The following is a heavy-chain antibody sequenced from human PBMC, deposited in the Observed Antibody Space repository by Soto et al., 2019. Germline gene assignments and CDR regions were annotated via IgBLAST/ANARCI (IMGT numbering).Heavy chain of an antibody. J-gene: IGHJ6*02. Sequence: SETLSLTCAVSGYSISSGYYWGWIRQPPGKGLEWIGSIYHSGSTYYNPSLKSRVTISVDTSKNQFSLKLSSVTAADTAVYYCARRRITMVRGVIHYGMDVWGQGTTVTVSS. V-gene: IGHV4-38-2*01. CDR2: IYHSGST. CDR3: ARRRITMVRGVIHYGMDV. D-gene: IGHD3-10*01. CDR1: GYSISSGYY.